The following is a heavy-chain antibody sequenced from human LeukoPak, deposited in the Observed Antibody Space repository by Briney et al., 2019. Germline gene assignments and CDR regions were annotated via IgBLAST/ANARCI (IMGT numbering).Heavy chain of an antibody. CDR1: GFTVSSNY. Sequence: GGSLRLSCAASGFTVSSNYMSWVRQAPGKGLEWVSAISGSGGSTYYADSVKGRFTISRDNSKNTLYLQMNSLRAEDTAVYYCARAKTYYDILTGYYLFDYWGQGTLVTVSS. D-gene: IGHD3-9*01. CDR3: ARAKTYYDILTGYYLFDY. CDR2: ISGSGGST. J-gene: IGHJ4*02. V-gene: IGHV3-23*01.